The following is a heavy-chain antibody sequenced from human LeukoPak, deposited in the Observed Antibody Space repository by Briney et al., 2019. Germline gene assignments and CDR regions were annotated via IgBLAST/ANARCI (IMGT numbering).Heavy chain of an antibody. J-gene: IGHJ4*02. CDR2: INPNSGGT. Sequence: ASVNVSCKASGYTFTGYYMHWVRQAPGQGLEWMGRINPNSGGTNYAQKFQGRVTMTRDTSISTAYMELSRLRSDDTAVYYCASGAPSYCSGGSCYRGFDYWGQGTLVTVSS. V-gene: IGHV1-2*06. CDR3: ASGAPSYCSGGSCYRGFDY. D-gene: IGHD2-15*01. CDR1: GYTFTGYY.